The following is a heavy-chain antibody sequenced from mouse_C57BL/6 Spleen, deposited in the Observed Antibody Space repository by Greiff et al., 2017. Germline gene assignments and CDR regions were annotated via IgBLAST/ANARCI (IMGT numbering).Heavy chain of an antibody. J-gene: IGHJ3*01. Sequence: QVQLKQSGAELARPGASVKLSCKASGYTFTSYGISWVKQRTGQGLEWIGEIYPRSGNTYYNEKFKGKATLTADKSSSTAYMELRSLTSEDSAVYFCASDYYGSSYVWGQGTLVTVSA. V-gene: IGHV1-81*01. CDR1: GYTFTSYG. CDR2: IYPRSGNT. CDR3: ASDYYGSSYV. D-gene: IGHD1-1*01.